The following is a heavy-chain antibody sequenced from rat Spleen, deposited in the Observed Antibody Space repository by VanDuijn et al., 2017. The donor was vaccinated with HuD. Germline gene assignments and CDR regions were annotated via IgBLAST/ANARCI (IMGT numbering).Heavy chain of an antibody. CDR3: TRAMYTTDYYFAKGYYVMDA. CDR1: GFNLNDYW. J-gene: IGHJ4*01. CDR2: INKDSSTI. Sequence: EVKLVESGGGLVQPGRSLKLSCAASGFNLNDYWMGWVRQAPGKGLEWIGEINKDSSTIHYTPSLKDKFTISRDNAQNTLYLQMSKLGSEDTAMYYCTRAMYTTDYYFAKGYYVMDAWGQGASVTVSS. V-gene: IGHV4-2*01. D-gene: IGHD1-6*01.